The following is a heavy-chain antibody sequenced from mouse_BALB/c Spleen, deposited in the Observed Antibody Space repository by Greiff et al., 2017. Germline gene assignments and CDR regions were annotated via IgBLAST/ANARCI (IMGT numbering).Heavy chain of an antibody. CDR3: ARGYYGSSNWFAY. D-gene: IGHD1-1*01. V-gene: IGHV2-6-7*01. Sequence: VKLQESGPGLVAPSQSLSITCTVSGFSLTGYGVNWVRQPPGKGLEWLGMIWGDGSTDYNSALKSRLSISKDNSKSQVFLKMNSLQTDDTARYYCARGYYGSSNWFAYWGQGTLVTVSA. CDR2: IWGDGST. J-gene: IGHJ3*01. CDR1: GFSLTGYG.